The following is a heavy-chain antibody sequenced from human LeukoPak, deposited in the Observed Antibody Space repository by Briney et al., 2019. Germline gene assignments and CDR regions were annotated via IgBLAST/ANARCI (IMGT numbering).Heavy chain of an antibody. V-gene: IGHV3-23*01. J-gene: IGHJ4*02. D-gene: IGHD2-2*01. CDR1: GFRFSSYA. CDR2: ISGNGGST. CDR3: ANLPAAHRGY. Sequence: PEGSLRLSCAASGFRFSSYAMNWVRLAPGKGLEWVSAISGNGGSTYYADSVKGRFTISRDNSKNTLYLQMNSLRAEDTAVYYCANLPAAHRGYWGQGTLVTVSS.